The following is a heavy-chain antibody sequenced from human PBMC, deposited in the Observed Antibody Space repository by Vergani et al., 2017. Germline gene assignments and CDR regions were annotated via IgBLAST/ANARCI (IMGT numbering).Heavy chain of an antibody. V-gene: IGHV3-33*01. D-gene: IGHD1-26*01. CDR1: GFTFSSYG. CDR2: IWYDGNNK. CDR3: ARGRSGSYLMAV. Sequence: QVQLVESGGGVVQPGRSLRLSCAASGFTFSSYGMHWVRQAPGKGLEWVAVIWYDGNNKYYADSVKGRFTISRDNSKNTLYLQMRSLRAEDTAVYYCARGRSGSYLMAVWGQGTLVTVSS. J-gene: IGHJ4*02.